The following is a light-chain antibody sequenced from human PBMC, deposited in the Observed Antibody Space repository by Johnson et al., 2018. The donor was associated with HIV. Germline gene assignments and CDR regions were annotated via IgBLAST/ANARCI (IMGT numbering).Light chain of an antibody. V-gene: IGLV1-51*01. CDR2: DNN. J-gene: IGLJ1*01. CDR1: SSNIEINY. Sequence: QSVLTQPPSVSAAPGEKVTISCSGNSSNIEINYVSWYQQLPGTAPKLLIYDNNKRPSGIPDRFSGSKSGTSATLGITGLQTGDEADYYCGTWDSSLSALFGTGTKVTVL. CDR3: GTWDSSLSAL.